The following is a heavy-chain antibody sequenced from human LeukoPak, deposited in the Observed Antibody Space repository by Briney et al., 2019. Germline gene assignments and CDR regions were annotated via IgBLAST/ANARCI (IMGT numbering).Heavy chain of an antibody. CDR3: ARDLSYGSGSYYIPFDY. CDR2: TFTSGST. D-gene: IGHD3-10*01. Sequence: TSSETLSLTCTVSGGSISSYYWGWIRQPAGKGLEWIGRTFTSGSTNNDPSLKSQVTMSVDTSKNQFSLKLSAVTAADTAVYYCARDLSYGSGSYYIPFDYWGQGTLVTVSS. CDR1: GGSISSYY. V-gene: IGHV4-4*07. J-gene: IGHJ4*02.